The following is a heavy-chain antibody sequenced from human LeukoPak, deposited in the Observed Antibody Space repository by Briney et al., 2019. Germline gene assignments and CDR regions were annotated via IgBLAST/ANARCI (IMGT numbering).Heavy chain of an antibody. D-gene: IGHD6-19*01. Sequence: GGPLRLSCAASGFTFSVFTMSWVRQAPGKGLEWISTINSNGDSTYYADSVKGRFTISRDNSENTVFLQMNSLRAEDTAVYYCAKDGLCPDVCPTKIAVAGYFDYWGQGILVTVSS. CDR3: AKDGLCPDVCPTKIAVAGYFDY. CDR2: INSNGDST. CDR1: GFTFSVFT. V-gene: IGHV3-23*01. J-gene: IGHJ4*02.